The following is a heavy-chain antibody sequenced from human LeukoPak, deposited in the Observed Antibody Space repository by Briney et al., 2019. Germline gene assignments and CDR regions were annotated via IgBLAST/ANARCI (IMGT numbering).Heavy chain of an antibody. Sequence: PGKSLTLACAASGFTFGSYPMHWLRQTPAKGLEWLALISYDGNKKYYADSAKGRFTISRDNTENTLYIQLDSVKEEDTGTYYCAKQMTVTRNFDDWGQGALVIVSS. J-gene: IGHJ4*02. CDR3: AKQMTVTRNFDD. V-gene: IGHV3-30*14. CDR2: ISYDGNKK. D-gene: IGHD4-17*01. CDR1: GFTFGSYP.